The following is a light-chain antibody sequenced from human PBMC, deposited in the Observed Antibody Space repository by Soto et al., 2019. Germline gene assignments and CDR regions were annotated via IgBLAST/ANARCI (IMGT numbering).Light chain of an antibody. CDR2: GAS. V-gene: IGKV3-20*01. Sequence: EIVLTQSPGTLSLSPGERATLSCRASQSVSSSYLAWYQQRPGQAPRLLIFGASYSATGIPDRFSGSGSGTDFTLTISRLEPEHVAVYYCQHYSSSPPEFTFGPGTKVDSK. CDR3: QHYSSSPPEFT. CDR1: QSVSSSY. J-gene: IGKJ3*01.